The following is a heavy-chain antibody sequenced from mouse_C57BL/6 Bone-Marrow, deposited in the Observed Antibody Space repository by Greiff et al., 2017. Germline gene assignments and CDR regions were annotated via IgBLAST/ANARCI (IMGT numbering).Heavy chain of an antibody. D-gene: IGHD1-1*01. CDR3: ARGPLNTVVATGD. J-gene: IGHJ2*01. V-gene: IGHV1-59*01. Sequence: QVQLQQSGAELVRPGTSVKLSCKASGYTFTSYWMHWVKQRPGQGLEWIGVIDPSDSYTNYNQKFKGKATLTVDTSSSTAYMQLSSLTSEDSAVYYCARGPLNTVVATGDWGQGTTLTVSS. CDR1: GYTFTSYW. CDR2: IDPSDSYT.